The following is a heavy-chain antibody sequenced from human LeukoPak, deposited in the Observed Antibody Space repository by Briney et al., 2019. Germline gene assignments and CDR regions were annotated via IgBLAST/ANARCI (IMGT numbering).Heavy chain of an antibody. CDR2: IWYDGSNK. CDR1: GFTFSSYG. V-gene: IGHV3-33*06. J-gene: IGHJ4*02. Sequence: GGSLRLSCAASGFTFSSYGMHWVRQAPGKGLEWVAVIWYDGSNKYYADSVKGRFTISRDNSKNTLYLQMNSLRAEDTAVYYCAKGPSGWYFPGYWGQGTLVIVSS. D-gene: IGHD6-19*01. CDR3: AKGPSGWYFPGY.